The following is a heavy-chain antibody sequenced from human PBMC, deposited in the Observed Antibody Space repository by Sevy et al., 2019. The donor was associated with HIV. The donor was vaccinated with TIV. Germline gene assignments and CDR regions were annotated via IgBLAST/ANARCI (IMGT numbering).Heavy chain of an antibody. V-gene: IGHV3-33*01. CDR1: GFTFSSDG. CDR2: IWYDGSNK. J-gene: IGHJ6*02. D-gene: IGHD6-6*01. Sequence: GGSLRLSCEVFGFTFSSDGMHWVLQAPGKGLEWVAVIWYDGSNKYYADSVKGRFTISRDNTKNTLHLQMNSLRTEDTAVYYCARGKAGLPGYYYGMDVWGQGTTVTVSS. CDR3: ARGKAGLPGYYYGMDV.